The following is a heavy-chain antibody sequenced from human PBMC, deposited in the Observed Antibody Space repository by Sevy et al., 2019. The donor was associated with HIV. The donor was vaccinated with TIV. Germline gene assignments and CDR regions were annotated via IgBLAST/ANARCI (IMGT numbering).Heavy chain of an antibody. CDR2: INPNSGGT. D-gene: IGHD6-13*01. V-gene: IGHV1-2*06. CDR3: ARDRKAAAGTGFDY. CDR1: GYTFTGYY. Sequence: ASVNVSCKASGYTFTGYYMHWVRQAPGQGLEWMGRINPNSGGTNYAQKFQGRVTMTRDTSISTAYMELSRLRSDDTAVYYCARDRKAAAGTGFDYWGQGTLVTVSS. J-gene: IGHJ4*02.